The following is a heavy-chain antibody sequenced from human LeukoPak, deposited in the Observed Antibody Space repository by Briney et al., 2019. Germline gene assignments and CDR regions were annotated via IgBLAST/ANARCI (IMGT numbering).Heavy chain of an antibody. J-gene: IGHJ5*02. CDR1: GGSFSGYY. D-gene: IGHD3-22*01. CDR2: INHSGST. CDR3: ARGLSYYYDSSGYPNWFDP. Sequence: SETPSLTCAVYGGSFSGYYWSWIRQPPGKGLEWIGEINHSGSTNYNPSLKSRVTISVDTSKNQFSLKLSSVTAADTAVYYCARGLSYYYDSSGYPNWFDPWGQGTLVTVSS. V-gene: IGHV4-34*01.